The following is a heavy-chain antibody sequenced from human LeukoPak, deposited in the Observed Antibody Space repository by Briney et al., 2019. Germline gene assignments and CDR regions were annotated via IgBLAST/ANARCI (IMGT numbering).Heavy chain of an antibody. Sequence: SETLSLTCAVYGGSFSGYYWSWIRQPPGKGLEWIGEINHSGSTNYNPSLKSRVTISVDTSKNQFFLKLSSVTAADTAVYYCAREGRDGYSYPFDYWGQGTLVTVSS. D-gene: IGHD5-24*01. CDR3: AREGRDGYSYPFDY. V-gene: IGHV4-34*01. CDR2: INHSGST. J-gene: IGHJ4*02. CDR1: GGSFSGYY.